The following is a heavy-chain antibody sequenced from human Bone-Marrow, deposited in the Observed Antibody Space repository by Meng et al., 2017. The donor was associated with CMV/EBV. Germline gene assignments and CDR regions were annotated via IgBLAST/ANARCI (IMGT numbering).Heavy chain of an antibody. Sequence: GSLRLSCTVSGGSISSYYWSWIRQPPGKGLEWIGYIYYSGSTNYNPSLKSRVTISVDTSKNQFSLKLSSVTAADTAVYYCARGPFLYGMDVWGRGTTVTVSS. CDR2: IYYSGST. V-gene: IGHV4-59*01. CDR3: ARGPFLYGMDV. J-gene: IGHJ6*02. CDR1: GGSISSYY. D-gene: IGHD2/OR15-2a*01.